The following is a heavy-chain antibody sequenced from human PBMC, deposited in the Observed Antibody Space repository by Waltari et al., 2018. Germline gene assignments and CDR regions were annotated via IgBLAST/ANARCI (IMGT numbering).Heavy chain of an antibody. V-gene: IGHV1-69*14. Sequence: QVQLVQSGAEVKKPGSSVKVSCKASGGTFSSYAIRWVRQAPGQGLEWMGGSIPIFGTANYAQKLQGRVTITADKSTSTAYMELSSLRSEDTAVYYCACSNYNYYYYYMDVWGKGTTVTVSS. CDR1: GGTFSSYA. CDR3: ACSNYNYYYYYMDV. J-gene: IGHJ6*03. D-gene: IGHD4-4*01. CDR2: SIPIFGTA.